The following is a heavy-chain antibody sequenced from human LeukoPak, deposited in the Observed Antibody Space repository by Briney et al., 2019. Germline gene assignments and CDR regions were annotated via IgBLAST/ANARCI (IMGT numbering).Heavy chain of an antibody. Sequence: GESLKISCKGSGYGSGYSFTSHWIAWVRQMPGKGLEWMGIIYPRCSNTIYSPSFQGQVTISVDTSINTAYLQWISLKASDTAMYYCARHPIAAGGAYNWFDPWGQGTLVTVSS. D-gene: IGHD6-13*01. CDR2: IYPRCSNT. CDR1: GYSFTSHW. J-gene: IGHJ5*02. V-gene: IGHV5-51*01. CDR3: ARHPIAAGGAYNWFDP.